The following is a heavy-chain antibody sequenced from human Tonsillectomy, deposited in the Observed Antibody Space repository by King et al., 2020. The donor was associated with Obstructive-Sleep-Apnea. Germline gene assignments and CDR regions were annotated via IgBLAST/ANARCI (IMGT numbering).Heavy chain of an antibody. CDR1: GFTFNSYA. V-gene: IGHV3-30-3*01. CDR3: AREGGSGWSFDY. CDR2: ISYDGNNK. J-gene: IGHJ4*02. D-gene: IGHD6-19*01. Sequence: VQLVESGGGVVQPGRSLRLSCAASGFTFNSYAIHWVRQAPGKGLEWVAVISYDGNNKYYADSVKGRFTISRDNSKNTLYLQMNSLRDEDTAVYYCAREGGSGWSFDYWGQGTLVTVSS.